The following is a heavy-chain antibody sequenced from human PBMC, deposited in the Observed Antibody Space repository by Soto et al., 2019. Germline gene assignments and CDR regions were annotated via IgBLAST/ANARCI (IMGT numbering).Heavy chain of an antibody. CDR1: GYTFTSYG. D-gene: IGHD2-15*01. CDR3: AGGCSGGSCPYYYYGMDV. V-gene: IGHV1-18*01. Sequence: QVQLVQSGAEVKKPGASVKVSCKASGYTFTSYGISWVRQAPGQGLEWMGWISAYNGNTNYAQKLQGRVTMTTDTSTRTAYMELRSLRSDDTAVYYCAGGCSGGSCPYYYYGMDVWGQGTTVTVSS. J-gene: IGHJ6*02. CDR2: ISAYNGNT.